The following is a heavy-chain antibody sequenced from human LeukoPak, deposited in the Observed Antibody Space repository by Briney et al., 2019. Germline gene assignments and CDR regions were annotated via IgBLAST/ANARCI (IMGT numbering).Heavy chain of an antibody. Sequence: GGSLRLSCAASGFTFSSYGMHWVRQAPGKGLEWVAAIWYDGSNKYYADSVKGRFTISRDNSKNTLYLQMNSLRAEDTAVYYCARDIVVVVAAPRPIYYYYGMDVWGKGTTVTVSS. J-gene: IGHJ6*04. V-gene: IGHV3-33*01. CDR3: ARDIVVVVAAPRPIYYYYGMDV. CDR2: IWYDGSNK. CDR1: GFTFSSYG. D-gene: IGHD2-15*01.